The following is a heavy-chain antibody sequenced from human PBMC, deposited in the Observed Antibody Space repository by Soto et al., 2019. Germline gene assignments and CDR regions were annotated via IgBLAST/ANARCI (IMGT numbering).Heavy chain of an antibody. CDR1: GYTFTSYA. Sequence: ASVKVSCKASGYTFTSYAMHWVRQAPRQRLEWMGWINAGNGNTKYSQKFQGRVTITRDTSASTAYMELSSLRSEDTAVYYCARQRIAAAGTGWFDPWGQGTLVTVSS. CDR2: INAGNGNT. CDR3: ARQRIAAAGTGWFDP. V-gene: IGHV1-3*01. D-gene: IGHD6-13*01. J-gene: IGHJ5*02.